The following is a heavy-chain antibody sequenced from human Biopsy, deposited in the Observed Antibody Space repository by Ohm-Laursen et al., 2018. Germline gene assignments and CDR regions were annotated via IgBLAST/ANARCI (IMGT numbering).Heavy chain of an antibody. Sequence: SLRLSCAASGFTFSIYGMHWVRQAPGKGLEWVAVIWYDGSNKYYADSVKGRFTISRDDPKNTLYLQMNSLRAEDTAVYYYAREGDDSSGYTPHYFDYWGQGTLVTVSS. CDR2: IWYDGSNK. V-gene: IGHV3-33*01. D-gene: IGHD3-22*01. CDR3: AREGDDSSGYTPHYFDY. CDR1: GFTFSIYG. J-gene: IGHJ4*02.